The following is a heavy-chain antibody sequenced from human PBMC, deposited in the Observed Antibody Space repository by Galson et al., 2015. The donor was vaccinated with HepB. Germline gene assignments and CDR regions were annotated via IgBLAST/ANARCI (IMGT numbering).Heavy chain of an antibody. D-gene: IGHD3-22*01. J-gene: IGHJ4*02. CDR3: AKDIYYYDSSGTVDY. V-gene: IGHV3-23*01. CDR2: ISGSGGST. Sequence: SLRLSCAASGFTFSSYAMSWVRQAPGKGLEWVSAISGSGGSTYYADSVKGRFTISRDNSKNTLYLQMNSLRAEDTAVYYCAKDIYYYDSSGTVDYWGPGTLVTVSS. CDR1: GFTFSSYA.